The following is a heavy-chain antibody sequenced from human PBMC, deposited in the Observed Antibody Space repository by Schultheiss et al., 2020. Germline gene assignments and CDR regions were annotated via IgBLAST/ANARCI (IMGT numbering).Heavy chain of an antibody. CDR1: GYTFSNYG. Sequence: ASVKVSCKASGYTFSNYGVSWVRQAPGQGLEWMGWISGYNGNTKYLQKFQGRVTMTTDTSTSTAYMELRSLRAEDTAVYYCARDAVAARDYWGQGTPVNVSS. D-gene: IGHD6-6*01. J-gene: IGHJ4*02. CDR2: ISGYNGNT. V-gene: IGHV1-18*01. CDR3: ARDAVAARDY.